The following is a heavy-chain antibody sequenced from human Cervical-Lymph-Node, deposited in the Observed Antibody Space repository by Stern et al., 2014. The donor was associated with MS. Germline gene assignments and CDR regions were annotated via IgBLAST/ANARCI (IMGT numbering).Heavy chain of an antibody. D-gene: IGHD3-10*01. J-gene: IGHJ5*01. V-gene: IGHV1-3*04. CDR1: GHTFA. Sequence: QEQLGQSGAEVKKPGASVKVSCKASGHTFAVHWVRQAPGQRLEWMGRIITGNGDTNYSQKFQGRVTITRDTFASTAYMELRSLRSEDTAVYYCTSLSGPLDSWGQGTLVTVSS. CDR3: TSLSGPLDS. CDR2: IITGNGDT.